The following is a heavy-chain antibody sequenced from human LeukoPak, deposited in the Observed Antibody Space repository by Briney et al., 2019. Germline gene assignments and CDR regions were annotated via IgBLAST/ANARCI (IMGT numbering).Heavy chain of an antibody. CDR2: INSDGSST. J-gene: IGHJ4*02. Sequence: GGSLRLSCAASGFTFSSCAMSWVRQAPGKGLVWVSRINSDGSSTSYADSVKGRFTISRDNAKNTLYLQMNSLRAEDTAVYYCAGSGSYSNYFDYWGQGTLVTVSS. V-gene: IGHV3-74*01. CDR1: GFTFSSCA. D-gene: IGHD3-10*01. CDR3: AGSGSYSNYFDY.